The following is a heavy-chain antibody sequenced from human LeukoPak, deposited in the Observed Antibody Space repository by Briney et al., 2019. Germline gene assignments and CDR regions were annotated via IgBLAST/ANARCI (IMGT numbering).Heavy chain of an antibody. V-gene: IGHV4-30-4*08. CDR2: IYYSGTT. J-gene: IGHJ3*02. Sequence: PSETLSLTCTVSGGSISSSNYYWSWIRQPPGKGLEWIGYIYYSGTTYYNSSLKSRVTISVDTSKNQFSLKMSSVTAADTAVYYCAREVIAAAGSDAFDIWGQGTMVTVSS. D-gene: IGHD6-13*01. CDR1: GGSISSSNYY. CDR3: AREVIAAAGSDAFDI.